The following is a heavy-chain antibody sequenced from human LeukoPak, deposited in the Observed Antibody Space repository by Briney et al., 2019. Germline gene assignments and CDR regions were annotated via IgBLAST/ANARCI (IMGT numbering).Heavy chain of an antibody. CDR2: ISYDGSNK. D-gene: IGHD2-21*02. Sequence: PGGSLRLSCAASGFTFSSYAMDWVRQAPGKGLEWVAVISYDGSNKYYADSVKGRFTISRDNSKNTLYLQMNSLRAEDTAVYYCARTDSASSGGDCWFDAFDIWGQGTMVTVSS. CDR1: GFTFSSYA. CDR3: ARTDSASSGGDCWFDAFDI. J-gene: IGHJ3*02. V-gene: IGHV3-30-3*01.